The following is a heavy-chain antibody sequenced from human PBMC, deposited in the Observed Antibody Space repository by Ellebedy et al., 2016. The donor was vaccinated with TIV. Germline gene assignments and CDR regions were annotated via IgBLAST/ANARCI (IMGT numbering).Heavy chain of an antibody. D-gene: IGHD4-11*01. V-gene: IGHV3-11*01. CDR3: ARDKGDSNYVRGMNV. Sequence: PGGSLRLSCAASGFTFSDHYMSWIRQAPGKGLEWVSKISSSGSTIYYVDSVKGRCTISRDNAKNSLYLQMNSLRAEDTAVYYCARDKGDSNYVRGMNVWGQGTTVTVSS. J-gene: IGHJ6*02. CDR2: ISSSGSTI. CDR1: GFTFSDHY.